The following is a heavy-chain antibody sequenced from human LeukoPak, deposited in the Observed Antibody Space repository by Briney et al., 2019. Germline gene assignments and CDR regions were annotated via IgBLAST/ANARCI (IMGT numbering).Heavy chain of an antibody. CDR1: GFTFSSYG. CDR3: AKDRRYCSSTSCMAIDY. D-gene: IGHD2-2*01. V-gene: IGHV3-30*02. Sequence: GGSLRLSCAASGFTFSSYGMHWVRQAPGKGLEWVAFIRYDGSNKYYADSVKGRFTIPRDNSKNTLYLQMNSLRAEDTAVYYCAKDRRYCSSTSCMAIDYWGQGTLVTVSS. J-gene: IGHJ4*02. CDR2: IRYDGSNK.